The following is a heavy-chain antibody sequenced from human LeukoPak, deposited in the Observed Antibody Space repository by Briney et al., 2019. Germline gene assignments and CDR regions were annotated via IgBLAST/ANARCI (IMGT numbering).Heavy chain of an antibody. CDR2: IGIDSGNT. V-gene: IGHV3-48*01. J-gene: IGHJ4*02. D-gene: IGHD2-21*02. Sequence: PGGSLRLSCTASGFPFIEYSMNWVRQAPGKGLEWISYIGIDSGNTKYADSVRGRFTISADKAKNSLYLQMNSLRVEDTAVYYCARGGNCGGDCYSPVDYWGQGTLVTVSS. CDR1: GFPFIEYS. CDR3: ARGGNCGGDCYSPVDY.